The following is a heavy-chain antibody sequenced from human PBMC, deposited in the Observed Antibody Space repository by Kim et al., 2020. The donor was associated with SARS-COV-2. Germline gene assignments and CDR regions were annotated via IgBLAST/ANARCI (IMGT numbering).Heavy chain of an antibody. CDR3: ARVGGNWNDGFYYYYYGMDV. V-gene: IGHV1-2*02. CDR1: GYTFTGYY. J-gene: IGHJ6*02. D-gene: IGHD1-20*01. Sequence: ASVKVSCKASGYTFTGYYMHWVRQAPGQGLEWMGWINPNSGGTNYAQKFQGRVTMTRDTSISTAYMELSRLRSDDTAVYYCARVGGNWNDGFYYYYYGMDVWGQGTTVTVSS. CDR2: INPNSGGT.